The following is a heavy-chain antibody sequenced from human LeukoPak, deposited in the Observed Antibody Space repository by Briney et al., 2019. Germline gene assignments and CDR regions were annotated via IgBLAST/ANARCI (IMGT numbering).Heavy chain of an antibody. J-gene: IGHJ6*04. CDR2: ISSSGSTI. CDR1: GFTFSSYE. CDR3: ARDLGYCTSTSCYSLYGMDV. V-gene: IGHV3-48*03. Sequence: GGSLRLSCAASGFTFSSYEMNWVRQAPGKGLEWVSYISSSGSTIHYADSVKGRFTISRDNAKNSLYLQMNSLRAEDTAVYYCARDLGYCTSTSCYSLYGMDVWGKGTTVTVSS. D-gene: IGHD2-2*02.